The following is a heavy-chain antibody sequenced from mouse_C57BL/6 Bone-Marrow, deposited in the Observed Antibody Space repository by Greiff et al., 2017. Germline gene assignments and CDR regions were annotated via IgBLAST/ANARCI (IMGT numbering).Heavy chain of an antibody. D-gene: IGHD1-1*01. CDR3: ASSDYYGSSYGAMDY. CDR1: GYTFTSYG. CDR2: IYPRSGNT. J-gene: IGHJ4*01. V-gene: IGHV1-81*01. Sequence: VQLQQSGAELARPGASVKLSCKASGYTFTSYGISWVKQRTGQGLEWIGEIYPRSGNTYYTEKFKGSATLAADKSSSTAYMELRSLTSEESAVYCCASSDYYGSSYGAMDYWGQGTSVTVSS.